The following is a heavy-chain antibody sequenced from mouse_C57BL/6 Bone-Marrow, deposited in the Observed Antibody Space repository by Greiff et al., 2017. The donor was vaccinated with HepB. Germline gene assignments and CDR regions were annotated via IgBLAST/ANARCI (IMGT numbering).Heavy chain of an antibody. CDR1: GYTFTSYW. D-gene: IGHD1-1*01. CDR2: IYPGSGST. CDR3: AKVDYYGSSY. J-gene: IGHJ2*01. Sequence: QVQLKQPGAELVKPGASVKMSCKASGYTFTSYWITWVKQRPGQGLEWIGDIYPGSGSTNYNEKFKSKATLTADTSSSTAYMQLSSLTSEDSAVYSCAKVDYYGSSYWGQGTTLTVSS. V-gene: IGHV1-55*01.